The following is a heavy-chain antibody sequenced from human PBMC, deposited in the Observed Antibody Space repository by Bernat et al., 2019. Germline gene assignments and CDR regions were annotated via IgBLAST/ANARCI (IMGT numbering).Heavy chain of an antibody. CDR1: GFTFDDYG. D-gene: IGHD3-22*01. V-gene: IGHV3-20*04. CDR3: AKEGPNYYDSSGPSFDY. CDR2: INWNGGST. Sequence: EVQLVESGGGVVRPGGSLRLSCAASGFTFDDYGMSWVRQAPGKGLEWVSGINWNGGSTGYADSVKGRFTISRDNSKNTLYLQMNSLRAEDTAVYYCAKEGPNYYDSSGPSFDYWGQGTLVTVSS. J-gene: IGHJ4*02.